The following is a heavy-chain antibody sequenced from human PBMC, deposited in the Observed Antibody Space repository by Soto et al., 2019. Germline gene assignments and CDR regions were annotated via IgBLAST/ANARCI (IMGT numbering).Heavy chain of an antibody. CDR2: ISTYNGNT. J-gene: IGHJ4*02. Sequence: GGSVKGSCKASGYSFTTSGVTWVRQAPGQGLEWIGWISTYNGNTNYAQKLQDRVTLTTDTSTSTAYMELRSLRSDDTAIYYCARRLYGDYDYWGQGTMVTVSS. D-gene: IGHD4-17*01. V-gene: IGHV1-18*01. CDR1: GYSFTTSG. CDR3: ARRLYGDYDY.